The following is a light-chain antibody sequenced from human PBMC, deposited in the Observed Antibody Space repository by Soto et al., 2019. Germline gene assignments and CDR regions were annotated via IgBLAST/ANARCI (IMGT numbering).Light chain of an antibody. V-gene: IGLV2-8*01. CDR2: EIN. CDR1: SSDVGAYDY. Sequence: QSALTQPPSASGSPGQSVTISSPGTSSDVGAYDYVSWYQQHPGKAPKLMIYEINKRPSGVPDRFSGSKSGNTASLTVSGLQAEDEADYYCSSFAGSNNFPYGFGTGTKVTVL. CDR3: SSFAGSNNFPYG. J-gene: IGLJ1*01.